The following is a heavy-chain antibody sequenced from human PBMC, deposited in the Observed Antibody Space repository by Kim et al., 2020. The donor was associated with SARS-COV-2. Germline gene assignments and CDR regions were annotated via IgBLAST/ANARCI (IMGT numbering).Heavy chain of an antibody. CDR2: ISYDGSNK. J-gene: IGHJ5*02. D-gene: IGHD3-9*01. CDR3: ASPLGGAYYDILTGYFDP. V-gene: IGHV3-33*05. CDR1: GFTFSSYG. Sequence: GGSLRLSCAASGFTFSSYGMHWVRQAPGKGLEWVAVISYDGSNKYYADSVKGRFTISRDNSKNTLYLQMNSLRAEDTAVYYCASPLGGAYYDILTGYFDPWGQGTLVTVYS.